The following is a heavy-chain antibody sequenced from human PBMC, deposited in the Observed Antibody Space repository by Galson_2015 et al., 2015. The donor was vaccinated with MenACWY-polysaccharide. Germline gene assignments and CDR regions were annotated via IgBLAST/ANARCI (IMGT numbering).Heavy chain of an antibody. CDR2: INHSGST. CDR1: GGSFSGYY. J-gene: IGHJ3*02. CDR3: ARYLIVPDGYSYSTDAFDI. Sequence: SETLSLTCAVYGGSFSGYYWSWIRQPPGKGLEWIGEINHSGSTNYNPSLKSRVTISVDTSKNQFSLKLSSVTAADTAVYYCARYLIVPDGYSYSTDAFDIWGQGTMVTVSS. V-gene: IGHV4-34*01. D-gene: IGHD5-18*01.